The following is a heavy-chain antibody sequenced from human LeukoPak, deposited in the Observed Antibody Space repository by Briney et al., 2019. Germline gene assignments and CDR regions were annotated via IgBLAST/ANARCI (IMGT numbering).Heavy chain of an antibody. V-gene: IGHV1-18*01. CDR2: ISASNGNT. Sequence: ASVKVTFTASGYTFTSYGVSLVRQAPGQGLEWVGWISASNGNTNYAQKLQGRVTMTTDTSTSTAYVELRSLRSDDTAVYYCARYPLSYTSNWHYYFDYWGQGTLVTVSS. CDR1: GYTFTSYG. J-gene: IGHJ4*02. CDR3: ARYPLSYTSNWHYYFDY. D-gene: IGHD1-7*01.